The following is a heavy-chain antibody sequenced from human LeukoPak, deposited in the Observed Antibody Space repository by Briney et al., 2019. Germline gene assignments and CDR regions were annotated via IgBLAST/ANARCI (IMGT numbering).Heavy chain of an antibody. D-gene: IGHD6-25*01. CDR2: IIPLFGEI. J-gene: IGHJ3*01. Sequence: SVKVSCKASGGTFITYVFSSVRQAPGQGLEWMGGIIPLFGEIKYAQQFHGRVTINADKSTGIAYMELSNLRSEDTAVYFCARGSVLVIETAEDVFDLWGQGTVVSVSS. CDR1: GGTFITYV. CDR3: ARGSVLVIETAEDVFDL. V-gene: IGHV1-69*06.